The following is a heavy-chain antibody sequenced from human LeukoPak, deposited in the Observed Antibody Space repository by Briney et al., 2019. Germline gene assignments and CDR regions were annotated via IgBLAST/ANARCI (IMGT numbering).Heavy chain of an antibody. Sequence: PGGPLSLSCAAYVFTFSVYYMSWIRQARGEAVEGVSNISSSSSYTNHADSVKGRFTISRDNAKNSLYLQMNSLRAEDTAVYYCARDGSTVTTVFDYWGQGTLVTVSS. V-gene: IGHV3-11*06. J-gene: IGHJ4*02. CDR2: ISSSSSYT. CDR3: ARDGSTVTTVFDY. CDR1: VFTFSVYY. D-gene: IGHD4-17*01.